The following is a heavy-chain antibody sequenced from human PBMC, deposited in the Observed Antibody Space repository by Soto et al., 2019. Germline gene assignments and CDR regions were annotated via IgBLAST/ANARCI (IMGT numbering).Heavy chain of an antibody. Sequence: QVLLVQSGGEVKKPGASVKVSCKASGYTFSSYGINWVRQAPGQGLEWLGWVSAYNDNIDYAQTFQGRVTMTTDKSTNTAYMELRSLRSDDTAVYYRARGNYYDRRGYFSALDIWGQGTMVTVSS. CDR2: VSAYNDNI. CDR3: ARGNYYDRRGYFSALDI. V-gene: IGHV1-18*01. J-gene: IGHJ3*02. D-gene: IGHD3-22*01. CDR1: GYTFSSYG.